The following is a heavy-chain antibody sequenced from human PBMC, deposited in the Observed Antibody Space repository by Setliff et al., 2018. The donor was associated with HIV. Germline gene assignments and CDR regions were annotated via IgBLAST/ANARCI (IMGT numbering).Heavy chain of an antibody. V-gene: IGHV4-39*01. CDR3: ASRVYYYDSNNFLREEGFDP. J-gene: IGHJ5*02. CDR2: IHYNERT. Sequence: SETLSLTCTVSGGSASNSRYYWAWIRQPPGKGLEYIGSIHYNERTYYNPSLKRRVAISIDTSKNQFSLNLTSVTAADTAVYYCASRVYYYDSNNFLREEGFDPWGQGTLVTVS. CDR1: GGSASNSRYY. D-gene: IGHD3-22*01.